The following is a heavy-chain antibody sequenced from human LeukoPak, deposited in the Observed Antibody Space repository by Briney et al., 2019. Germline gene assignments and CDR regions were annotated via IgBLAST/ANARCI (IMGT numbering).Heavy chain of an antibody. D-gene: IGHD3-3*01. CDR1: GYTFTGYY. J-gene: IGHJ4*02. V-gene: IGHV1-2*02. Sequence: ASVKVSCKASGYTFTGYYMHWVRQAPGQGLEWMGWINPNSGGTNYAQKFQGRVTMTRDTSISTAYIELSRLRSADTAAYYCARVLVYDFLGGYSNYFDYWGQGTLVTVSS. CDR2: INPNSGGT. CDR3: ARVLVYDFLGGYSNYFDY.